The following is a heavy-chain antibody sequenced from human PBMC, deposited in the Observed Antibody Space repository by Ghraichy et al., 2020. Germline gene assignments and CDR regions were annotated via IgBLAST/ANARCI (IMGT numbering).Heavy chain of an antibody. CDR3: AKDGSGDYGVFDY. CDR2: ISGSGGST. D-gene: IGHD4-17*01. Sequence: GESLNISCAASGFTFSSYAMSWVRQAPGKGLEWVSAISGSGGSTYYADSVKGRFTISRDNSKNTLYLQMNSLRAEDTAVYYCAKDGSGDYGVFDYWGQGTLVTVSS. V-gene: IGHV3-23*01. CDR1: GFTFSSYA. J-gene: IGHJ4*02.